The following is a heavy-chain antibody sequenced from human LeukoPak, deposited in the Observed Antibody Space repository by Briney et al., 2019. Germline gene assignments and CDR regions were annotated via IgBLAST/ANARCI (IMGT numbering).Heavy chain of an antibody. CDR3: ATPRCLAIYSIWYFYL. Sequence: PGGSLRLSCAASGCTFSSYDMIWVRQAPGRGLEWVSTISGSGGGTLYADSVRGRFTISRDNSKNTLSLQMNTLLAQPTTLYYCATPRCLAIYSIWYFYLWGRGTLVTVSS. CDR2: ISGSGGGT. D-gene: IGHD3-3*01. J-gene: IGHJ2*01. V-gene: IGHV3-23*01. CDR1: GCTFSSYD.